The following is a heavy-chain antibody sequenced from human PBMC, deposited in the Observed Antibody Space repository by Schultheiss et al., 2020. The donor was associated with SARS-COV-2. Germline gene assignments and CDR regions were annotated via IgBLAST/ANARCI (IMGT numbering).Heavy chain of an antibody. CDR2: ISPGDSDV. V-gene: IGHV5-51*01. CDR3: AKRLLSSVPCY. Sequence: GESLKISCKDSEYSFTDSWIGWVRQMPGKGLEWMGIISPGDSDVVYNPSLQGRVTISADKSTRTAYLQWSSLKTSDTAIYYCAKRLLSSVPCYWGQGTLVTVSS. CDR1: EYSFTDSW. D-gene: IGHD2-15*01. J-gene: IGHJ4*02.